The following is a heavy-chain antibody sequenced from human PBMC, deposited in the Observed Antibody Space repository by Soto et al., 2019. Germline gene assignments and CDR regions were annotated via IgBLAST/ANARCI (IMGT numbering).Heavy chain of an antibody. CDR3: ARDHGIAVAAPGGFDP. Sequence: ASVKVSCKASGYTFTSYAMHWVRQAPGQRLEWMGWINAGNGNTKYSQKFQGRVTITRDTSASTAYMELSSLGSEDTAVYYCARDHGIAVAAPGGFDPWGQGTLVTVSS. D-gene: IGHD6-19*01. CDR2: INAGNGNT. CDR1: GYTFTSYA. J-gene: IGHJ5*02. V-gene: IGHV1-3*01.